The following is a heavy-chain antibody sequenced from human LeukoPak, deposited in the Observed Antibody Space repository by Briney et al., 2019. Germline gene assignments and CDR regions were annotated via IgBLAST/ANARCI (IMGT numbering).Heavy chain of an antibody. CDR1: GFTFSRYW. D-gene: IGHD4-17*01. J-gene: IGHJ4*02. CDR3: ASHDYGDYASLDY. CDR2: IKQDGSEK. Sequence: PGGSLRLSCAASGFTFSRYWMSWVRQAPGKGLEWVANIKQDGSEKFSVDSVKGRFTISGDNAKNSLYLQLNSLRAEDTAVYYCASHDYGDYASLDYWGQGTLVTVSS. V-gene: IGHV3-7*03.